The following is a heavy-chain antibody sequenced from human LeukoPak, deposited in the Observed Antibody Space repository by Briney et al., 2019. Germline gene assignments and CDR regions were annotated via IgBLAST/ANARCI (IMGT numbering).Heavy chain of an antibody. J-gene: IGHJ5*02. CDR2: ISGTGDNT. D-gene: IGHD3-22*01. V-gene: IGHV3-23*01. CDR1: EFSFSNYW. CDR3: AKTTTRSYYYDTTGSNYFDP. Sequence: PGGSLRLSCAASEFSFSNYWMSWVRQAPGKGLAWVSTISGTGDNTYYADSVKGRFTISRDNSKNTLFLQMNTLRAEDTAIYYCAKTTTRSYYYDTTGSNYFDPWGQGTLVTVSS.